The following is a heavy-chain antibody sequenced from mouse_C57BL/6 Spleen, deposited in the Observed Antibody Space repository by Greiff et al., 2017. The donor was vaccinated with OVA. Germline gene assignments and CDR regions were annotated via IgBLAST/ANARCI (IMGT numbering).Heavy chain of an antibody. CDR1: GYAFSSYW. V-gene: IGHV1-80*01. J-gene: IGHJ2*01. D-gene: IGHD1-2*01. Sequence: QVHVKQSGAELVKPGASVKISCKASGYAFSSYWMNWVKQRPGKGLEWIGQIYPGDGDTNYNGKFKGKATLTADKSSSTAYMQLSSLTSEDSAVYFCARWEGRRGIDYWGQGTTLTVSS. CDR2: IYPGDGDT. CDR3: ARWEGRRGIDY.